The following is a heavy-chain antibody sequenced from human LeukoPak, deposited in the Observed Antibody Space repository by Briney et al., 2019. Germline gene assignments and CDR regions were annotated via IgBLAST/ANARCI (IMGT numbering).Heavy chain of an antibody. D-gene: IGHD3-22*01. CDR3: AKGGIAVIITTVPIDY. J-gene: IGHJ4*02. Sequence: GGSLRLSCAASGFTVSFNYMSWVRQAPGKGLEFVSTIYSAGSGGSTYYADSVKGRFTISRDNSKNTLYLQMNSLRAEDTAVYYCAKGGIAVIITTVPIDYWGQGTLVTVSS. CDR1: GFTVSFNY. CDR2: IYSAGSGGST. V-gene: IGHV3-66*01.